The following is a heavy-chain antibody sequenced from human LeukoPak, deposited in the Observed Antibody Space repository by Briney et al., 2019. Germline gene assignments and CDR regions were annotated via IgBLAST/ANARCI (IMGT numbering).Heavy chain of an antibody. CDR3: ARELWSGGYFDY. J-gene: IGHJ4*02. CDR1: GGSISSYY. D-gene: IGHD3-10*02. CDR2: IYYSGST. V-gene: IGHV4-59*12. Sequence: TPSETLSLTCTVSGGSISSYYWSWIRQPPGKGLEWIGYIYYSGSTNYNPSLKSRVTISVDTSKNQFSLKLSSVTATDTAVYYCARELWSGGYFDYWGQGTLVTVSS.